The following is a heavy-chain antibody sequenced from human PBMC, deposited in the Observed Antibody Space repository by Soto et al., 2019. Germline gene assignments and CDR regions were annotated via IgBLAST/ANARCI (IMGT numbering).Heavy chain of an antibody. J-gene: IGHJ4*02. CDR3: ARRWGRSFAY. CDR2: IYYSGST. CDR1: GGSITSYY. D-gene: IGHD2-15*01. Sequence: QVQLQESGPGLVKPSETLSLTCTVSGGSITSYYWSWIRQPPGKGLEWIWYIYYSGSTNSYPSLKSRVTTSVDTSKTQFSPTLSSVTAADTAVYYCARRWGRSFAYWGQGTLVTVSS. V-gene: IGHV4-59*08.